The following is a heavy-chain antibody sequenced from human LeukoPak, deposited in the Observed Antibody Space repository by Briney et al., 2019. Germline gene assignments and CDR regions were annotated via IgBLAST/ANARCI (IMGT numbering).Heavy chain of an antibody. D-gene: IGHD6-19*01. V-gene: IGHV4-34*01. CDR2: INHSGST. J-gene: IGHJ3*02. Sequence: SETLSLTCAVYGGPFSGYYWSWIRQPPGKGLEWIGEINHSGSTNYNPSLRSRVTISVDTSKNQFSLKFTSMTAADTAVYYCARSSKTHWLSPGDGFDIWGRGTLVTVSS. CDR1: GGPFSGYY. CDR3: ARSSKTHWLSPGDGFDI.